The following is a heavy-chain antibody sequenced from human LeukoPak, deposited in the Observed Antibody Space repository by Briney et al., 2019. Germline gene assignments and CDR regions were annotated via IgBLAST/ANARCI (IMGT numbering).Heavy chain of an antibody. CDR3: ARDKSYYDILTGYYYYYGMDV. CDR1: GYTFTSYG. J-gene: IGHJ6*04. D-gene: IGHD3-9*01. Sequence: GASVKVSCKASGYTFTSYGISWVRQAPGQGLEWTGWISAYNGNTNYAQKLQGRVTMTTDTSTSTAYMELRSLRSDGTAVYYCARDKSYYDILTGYYYYYGMDVWGKGTTVTVSS. V-gene: IGHV1-18*04. CDR2: ISAYNGNT.